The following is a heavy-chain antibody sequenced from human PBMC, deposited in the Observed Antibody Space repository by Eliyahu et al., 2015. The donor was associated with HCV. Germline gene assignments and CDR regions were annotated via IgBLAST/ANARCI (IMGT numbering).Heavy chain of an antibody. CDR1: GGSXTXYY. CDR2: IHYSGST. Sequence: QVQLQESGPGLVKPSETLSLTCTVSGGSXTXYYWSWIRQPPGKGLELVWDIHYSGSTNYNPSLKSRVTISLDTSKXQFSLNLTSVTAADTAVYYCASGGGGIAVAGTGGWFDPWGQGTLVTVSS. V-gene: IGHV4-59*01. D-gene: IGHD6-19*01. J-gene: IGHJ5*02. CDR3: ASGGGGIAVAGTGGWFDP.